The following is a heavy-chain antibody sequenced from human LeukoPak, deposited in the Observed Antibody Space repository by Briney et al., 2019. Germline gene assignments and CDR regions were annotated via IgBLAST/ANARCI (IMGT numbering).Heavy chain of an antibody. J-gene: IGHJ4*02. V-gene: IGHV3-23*01. Sequence: GGSLRLSCAASGFTFSCYAMSWVRQAPGQGLEWVSAISDSGGSTYYADSVKGRFTISRDNAKNLLYLQMNSLRAEDTAVYFCAKEGRSTTPGYWGQGTLVTVSS. CDR3: AKEGRSTTPGY. D-gene: IGHD6-13*01. CDR2: ISDSGGST. CDR1: GFTFSCYA.